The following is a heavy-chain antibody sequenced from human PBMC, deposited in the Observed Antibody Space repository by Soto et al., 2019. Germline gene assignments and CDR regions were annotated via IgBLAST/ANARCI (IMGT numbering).Heavy chain of an antibody. CDR3: AREMGHSENMVRGVQTYYYYYGMDV. CDR1: GFTFSSYS. V-gene: IGHV3-21*01. CDR2: ISSSSSYI. J-gene: IGHJ6*02. D-gene: IGHD3-10*01. Sequence: GGSLRLSCAASGFTFSSYSMNWVRQAPGKGLEWVSSISSSSSYIYYADSVKGRFTISRDNAKNSLYLQMNSLRAEDTAVYYCAREMGHSENMVRGVQTYYYYYGMDVWGQGTTVTVSS.